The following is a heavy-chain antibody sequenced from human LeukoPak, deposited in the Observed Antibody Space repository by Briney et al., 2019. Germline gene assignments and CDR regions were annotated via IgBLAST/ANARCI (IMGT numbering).Heavy chain of an antibody. V-gene: IGHV3-11*06. Sequence: GGSRRLSCAASGFTFSDYFMAGIRQAPGRGLGGVSYISSSSDNTNYADSVKGRFTISRDNAKSSLSLQMNSLRAEDTAVYYCTRIPSSTSSWYYFDYWGQGTLVTVSS. CDR1: GFTFSDYF. J-gene: IGHJ4*02. CDR3: TRIPSSTSSWYYFDY. CDR2: ISSSSDNT. D-gene: IGHD6-13*01.